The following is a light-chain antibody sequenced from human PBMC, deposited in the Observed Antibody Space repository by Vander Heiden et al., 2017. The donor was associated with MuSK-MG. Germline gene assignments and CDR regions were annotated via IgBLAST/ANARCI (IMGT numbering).Light chain of an antibody. V-gene: IGLV2-14*03. CDR1: SSDVGGYNY. CDR2: DVH. J-gene: IGLJ3*02. CDR3: SSYTSHNTRV. Sequence: QSALTPPASVSGSPGQSTTISCTGTSSDVGGYNYLSWYQQLPGRAPTLILYDVHQRPSGVSNRFSGSKSDNTASLTISGLQPEDEADYYCSSYTSHNTRVFGGGTKLTVL.